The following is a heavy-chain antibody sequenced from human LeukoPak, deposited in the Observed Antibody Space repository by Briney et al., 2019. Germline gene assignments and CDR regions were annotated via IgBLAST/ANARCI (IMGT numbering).Heavy chain of an antibody. J-gene: IGHJ4*02. Sequence: GGSLRLSCAASGFTFSSYAMSWVRQAPGKGLEWVAVMWYDRTNKYYADSVKGRFTISRDNSKNTVYLQLNSLRAEDTAVYYCATTGGSWYDGSFDYWGQGTLVTDSS. V-gene: IGHV3-33*08. D-gene: IGHD6-13*01. CDR2: MWYDRTNK. CDR3: ATTGGSWYDGSFDY. CDR1: GFTFSSYA.